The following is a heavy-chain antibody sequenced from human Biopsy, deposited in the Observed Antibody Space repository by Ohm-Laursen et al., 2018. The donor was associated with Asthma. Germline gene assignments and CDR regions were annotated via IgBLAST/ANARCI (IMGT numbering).Heavy chain of an antibody. CDR1: GFSFSNFA. CDR3: ARGDSSNWSHYYFDY. CDR2: IYSGETS. D-gene: IGHD3-22*01. V-gene: IGHV3-53*01. Sequence: SLRLSCTASGFSFSNFAIHWVRQAPGKGLEWVSVIYSGETSHTADSVRGRFTISRDYSKNTLYLQMHSLRAEDTAVYYCARGDSSNWSHYYFDYWGQGTLVTVSS. J-gene: IGHJ4*02.